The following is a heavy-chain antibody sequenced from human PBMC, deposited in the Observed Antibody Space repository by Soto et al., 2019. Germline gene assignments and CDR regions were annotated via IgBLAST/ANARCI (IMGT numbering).Heavy chain of an antibody. CDR3: ATFGPNFWSRYPLADV. Sequence: GASVKVSCKVSGYTLTELSMHWVRQAPGKGLEWMGGFDPEDGETIYAQKFQGRVTMTEDTSTDTAYMELSSLRSEDTAVYYCATFGPNFWSRYPLADVWGQGTTVTVSS. CDR1: GYTLTELS. J-gene: IGHJ6*02. V-gene: IGHV1-24*01. D-gene: IGHD3-3*01. CDR2: FDPEDGET.